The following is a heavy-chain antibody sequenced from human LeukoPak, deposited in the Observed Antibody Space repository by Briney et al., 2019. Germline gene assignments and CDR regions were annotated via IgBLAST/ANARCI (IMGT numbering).Heavy chain of an antibody. J-gene: IGHJ4*02. D-gene: IGHD3-22*01. V-gene: IGHV3-66*01. CDR3: ATDLNYYDSSGYLDY. CDR1: GFTVSSNY. Sequence: GGSLRLSCAASGFTVSSNYMSWVRQAPGKGLEWVSVIYSGGSTYYADSVKGRFTISRDNSRNTLYLQMNSLRAEDTAVYYCATDLNYYDSSGYLDYWGQGTLVTVSS. CDR2: IYSGGST.